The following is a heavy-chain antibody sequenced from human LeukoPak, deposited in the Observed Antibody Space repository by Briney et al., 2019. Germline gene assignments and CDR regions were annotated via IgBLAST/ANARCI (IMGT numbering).Heavy chain of an antibody. V-gene: IGHV3-30-3*01. J-gene: IGHJ4*02. CDR1: GFTFSDYA. CDR3: ARDYWWNYDY. CDR2: ISKDGSDK. D-gene: IGHD1-7*01. Sequence: GGSLRLSCAASGFTFSDYAMHWVRRAPGKGLEWVAVISKDGSDKYYPGSVRGRFTISRDNSKNTIYLQMDSLRAEDTAIYYCARDYWWNYDYWGQGTLVTVSS.